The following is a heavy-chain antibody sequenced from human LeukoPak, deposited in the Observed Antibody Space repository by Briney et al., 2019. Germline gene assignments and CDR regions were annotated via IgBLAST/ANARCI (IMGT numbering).Heavy chain of an antibody. V-gene: IGHV3-7*03. CDR2: IDQSGGRN. J-gene: IGHJ3*02. Sequence: GGSLTLSCAASGFTFSRFWMNWVRPAPGRGVEWVANIDQSGGRNNYVASVKGRFTISRDNAKNSLFLEMSSLRADDTAVYFCARDVEGGTFDIWGQGTTVTVSS. CDR3: ARDVEGGTFDI. D-gene: IGHD3-16*01. CDR1: GFTFSRFW.